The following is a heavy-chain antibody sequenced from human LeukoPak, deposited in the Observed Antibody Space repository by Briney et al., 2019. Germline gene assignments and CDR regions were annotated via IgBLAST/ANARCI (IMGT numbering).Heavy chain of an antibody. Sequence: SQTLSLTCTVSGGSISSGGYYWSWIRQHPGKGLEWIGYIYYSGSTYYNPSLKSRVTISVDTSKNQFSLKLSSVTAAGTAVYYCARVSLYCSGGSCYFGYFQHWGQGTLVTVSS. V-gene: IGHV4-31*03. CDR3: ARVSLYCSGGSCYFGYFQH. CDR2: IYYSGST. CDR1: GGSISSGGYY. D-gene: IGHD2-15*01. J-gene: IGHJ1*01.